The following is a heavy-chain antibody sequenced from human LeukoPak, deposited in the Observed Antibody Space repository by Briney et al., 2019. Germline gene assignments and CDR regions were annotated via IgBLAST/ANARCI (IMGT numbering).Heavy chain of an antibody. CDR3: ARGGAAAGFDP. D-gene: IGHD6-13*01. J-gene: IGHJ5*02. CDR2: IYGDGST. V-gene: IGHV3-53*01. CDR1: GFSVSSTY. Sequence: GGSLRLSCAASGFSVSSTYMNWVRQAPGKGLEWVSIIYGDGSTYHADSVRGRFTISRDNSKNTVYFQMNSLRAEDTAVYYCARGGAAAGFDPWGRGTLVTVSS.